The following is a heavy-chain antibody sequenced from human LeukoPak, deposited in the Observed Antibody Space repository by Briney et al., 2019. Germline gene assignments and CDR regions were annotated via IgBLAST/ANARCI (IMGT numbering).Heavy chain of an antibody. CDR1: GFTFSSYA. V-gene: IGHV3-23*01. Sequence: GGSLRLSCAASGFTFSSYAMSWVRQAPGKGLEWVSGIRGSGGSTYYADSVKGRFTISRDNSKNTLYLQMNSLRAEDTAVYYCAREGWKRSIDYWGQGTLVTVSS. J-gene: IGHJ4*02. D-gene: IGHD1-1*01. CDR3: AREGWKRSIDY. CDR2: IRGSGGST.